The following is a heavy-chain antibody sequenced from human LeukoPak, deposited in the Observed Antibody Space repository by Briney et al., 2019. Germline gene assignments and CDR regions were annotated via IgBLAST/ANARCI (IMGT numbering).Heavy chain of an antibody. CDR1: GYSFTTYW. Sequence: GESLKISCKGSGYSFTTYWIGWLRQMPGKGLEWMGIIYPGDSDSRYSPSFQGQVTISADKSISTAYLQWSSLKASDTAMYYCATEAAGRQSLNAFDIWGQGTMVTVSS. D-gene: IGHD6-13*01. CDR2: IYPGDSDS. CDR3: ATEAAGRQSLNAFDI. V-gene: IGHV5-51*01. J-gene: IGHJ3*02.